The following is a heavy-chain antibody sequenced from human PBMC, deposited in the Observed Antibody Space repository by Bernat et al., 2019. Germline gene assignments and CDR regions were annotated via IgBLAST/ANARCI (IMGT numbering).Heavy chain of an antibody. Sequence: QVQLVESGGGVVQPGRSLRLSCAASGFTFSSYGMHWVRQSPGKGLEWVAVIWYDGSNKYYADCVKDRFTISRDNSKNTLYLQMNRLGDEDTAVYYCARAGITFGGGPFRPRGVHDYWGQGTLVTVSS. D-gene: IGHD3-16*01. J-gene: IGHJ4*02. CDR2: IWYDGSNK. V-gene: IGHV3-33*01. CDR1: GFTFSSYG. CDR3: ARAGITFGGGPFRPRGVHDY.